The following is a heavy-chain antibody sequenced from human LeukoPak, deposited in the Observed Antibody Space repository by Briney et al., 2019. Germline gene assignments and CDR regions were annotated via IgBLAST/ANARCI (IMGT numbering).Heavy chain of an antibody. Sequence: GGSVRLSCAASGFTFSSYAMSWVRQAPGKGLEWVSAISGSGGSTYYADSVKGRFTISRDNSKNTLYLQMNSLRAEDTAVYYCAKANMITFGGVIANWGQGTLVTVSS. CDR1: GFTFSSYA. V-gene: IGHV3-23*01. CDR3: AKANMITFGGVIAN. J-gene: IGHJ4*02. CDR2: ISGSGGST. D-gene: IGHD3-16*02.